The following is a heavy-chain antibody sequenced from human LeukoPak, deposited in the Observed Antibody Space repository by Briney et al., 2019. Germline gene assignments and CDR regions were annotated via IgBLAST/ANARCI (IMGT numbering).Heavy chain of an antibody. V-gene: IGHV3-23*01. J-gene: IGHJ4*02. CDR3: AKPARTDYADY. D-gene: IGHD1-14*01. Sequence: GGSLRLSCEASGFTFSSYTMNWVRQAPGKGLEWVSAISGSGINTYYADSVKGRFTISRDNSKNTLYLQMNSLRAEDTAVYYCAKPARTDYADYWGQGTLVTVSS. CDR1: GFTFSSYT. CDR2: ISGSGINT.